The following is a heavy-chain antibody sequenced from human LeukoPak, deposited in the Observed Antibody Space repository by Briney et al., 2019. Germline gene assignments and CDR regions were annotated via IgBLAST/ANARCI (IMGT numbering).Heavy chain of an antibody. V-gene: IGHV3-23*01. CDR3: TKGDSDWLINY. Sequence: GGSLRLSCAASGFTFSSYAMSWVRQAPGKGLEWVSAISGSGGSTYYADFVKGRFTFSRDNSKNTLYLQMNSLRAEDAAVYYCTKGDSDWLINYWGQGTLVTVSS. CDR2: ISGSGGST. D-gene: IGHD3-9*01. J-gene: IGHJ4*02. CDR1: GFTFSSYA.